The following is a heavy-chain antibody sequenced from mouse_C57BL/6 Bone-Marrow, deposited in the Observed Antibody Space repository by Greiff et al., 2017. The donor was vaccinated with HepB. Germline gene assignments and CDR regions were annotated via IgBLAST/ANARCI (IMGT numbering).Heavy chain of an antibody. CDR2: IHPSDSDT. Sequence: VQLQQPGAELVKPGASVKVSCKASGYTFTSYWMHWVKQRPGQGLEWFGWIHPSDSDTNYNQKFKGKATFSVDKSSSTAYMQLSSLTFEDSAVYYGAILRVTTGEYYAMDDWGKGTSVTVSA. CDR3: AILRVTTGEYYAMDD. J-gene: IGHJ4*01. V-gene: IGHV1-74*01. D-gene: IGHD2-2*01. CDR1: GYTFTSYW.